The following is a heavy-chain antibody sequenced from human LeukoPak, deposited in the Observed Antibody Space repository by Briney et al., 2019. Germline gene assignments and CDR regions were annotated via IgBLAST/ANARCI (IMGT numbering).Heavy chain of an antibody. V-gene: IGHV1-46*01. CDR1: GYTFTTYY. CDR2: VNPSGGGT. D-gene: IGHD5-18*01. J-gene: IGHJ4*02. CDR3: ARAGGYSYGPGDY. Sequence: VSVKVSCKASGYTFTTYYMHWVRQAPGQGLEWMGVVNPSGGGTSYSQMFQGRLTMTRDMSTSTVYMELSSLRSEDTAVYYCARAGGYSYGPGDYWGQGTLVTVSS.